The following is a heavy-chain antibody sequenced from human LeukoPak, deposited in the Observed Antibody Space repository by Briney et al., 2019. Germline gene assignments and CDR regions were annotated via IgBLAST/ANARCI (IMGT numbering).Heavy chain of an antibody. D-gene: IGHD6-19*01. J-gene: IGHJ4*02. CDR3: AGRAQTTGWSFDY. V-gene: IGHV4-4*09. CDR2: IYTSGST. Sequence: SETLTLTCSVSGGSFDSKYWSWIRQPPGKGLEWIGYIYTSGSTNFNPSLRSRVAMSIDTSKNQFSLKVYSVTAADTAVYYCAGRAQTTGWSFDYWGQGALVTVSS. CDR1: GGSFDSKY.